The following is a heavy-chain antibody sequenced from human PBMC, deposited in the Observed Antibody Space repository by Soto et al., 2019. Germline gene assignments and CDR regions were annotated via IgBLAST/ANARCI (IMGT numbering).Heavy chain of an antibody. CDR1: GFTFGSYA. J-gene: IGHJ4*02. CDR2: ISGSGGST. V-gene: IGHV3-23*01. CDR3: AKNYADRRGPLDY. D-gene: IGHD3-16*01. Sequence: GGSLRLSCAASGFTFGSYAMSWVRQAPGKGLEWLEWVSGISGSGGSTDYADSVKGRFTISRDNFKKTLYLQMNSLRVEDTAIYYCAKNYADRRGPLDYWGQGTLVTVSS.